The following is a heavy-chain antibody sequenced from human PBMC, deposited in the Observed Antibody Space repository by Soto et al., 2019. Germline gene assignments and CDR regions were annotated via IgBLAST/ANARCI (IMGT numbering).Heavy chain of an antibody. CDR1: GGSVSNSIYY. D-gene: IGHD2-8*01. CDR3: VCQRTSVLTQAYFDY. Sequence: PSETLSLTCTVSGGSVSNSIYYWGWSRQSPGKGLEWIGSVYYRGRRYSKSSVKSRVTISVDTSKNQFSLNLNSVTASDTAVYFCVCQRTSVLTQAYFDYWGPGALVTVSS. CDR2: VYYRGRR. J-gene: IGHJ4*02. V-gene: IGHV4-39*01.